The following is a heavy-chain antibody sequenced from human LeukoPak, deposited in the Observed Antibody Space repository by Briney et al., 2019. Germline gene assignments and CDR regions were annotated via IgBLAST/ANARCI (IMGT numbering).Heavy chain of an antibody. Sequence: GGSLRLSCAASGFTFSSYEMNWVRQAPGKGLEWVSYISSSGSTIYYADSVKGRFTISRDNAKNSLYLQMNSLRAEDTAVYYCARVLRYFDWFPSGDAFDIWGQGTMVTVSS. CDR3: ARVLRYFDWFPSGDAFDI. CDR1: GFTFSSYE. J-gene: IGHJ3*02. D-gene: IGHD3-9*01. CDR2: ISSSGSTI. V-gene: IGHV3-48*03.